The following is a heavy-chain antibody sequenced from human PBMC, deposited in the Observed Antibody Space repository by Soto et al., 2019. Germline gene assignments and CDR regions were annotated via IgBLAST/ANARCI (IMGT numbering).Heavy chain of an antibody. CDR2: IYYSGST. D-gene: IGHD4-17*01. CDR1: GGSISSYY. J-gene: IGHJ5*02. V-gene: IGHV4-59*01. Sequence: QVQLQESGPGLVKPSETLSLTCTVSGGSISSYYWSWIRQPPGKGLEWIGYIYYSGSTNYNPSLKSRVTISVDTSKNQFSLKLSSVTAADTAVYYCARTTVTTSFWFDPLGQGTLVTVSS. CDR3: ARTTVTTSFWFDP.